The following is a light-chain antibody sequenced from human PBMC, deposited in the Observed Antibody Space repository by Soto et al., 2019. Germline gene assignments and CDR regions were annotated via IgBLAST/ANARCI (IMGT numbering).Light chain of an antibody. Sequence: QSALTQPASVSGSPGQSITISCTGTSSDIGSYNLVSWYQQHPGKAPKLMIYEATKRPSGVSNRFSGSKSGNTASLTISGLQAEDEADYNCCLYASSSTFVFGGGTKLTVL. V-gene: IGLV2-23*02. CDR1: SSDIGSYNL. J-gene: IGLJ2*01. CDR3: CLYASSSTFV. CDR2: EAT.